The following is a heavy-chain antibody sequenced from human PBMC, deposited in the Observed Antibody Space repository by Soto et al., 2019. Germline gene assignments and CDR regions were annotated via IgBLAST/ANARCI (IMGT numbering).Heavy chain of an antibody. CDR1: GGSISSYY. CDR3: ASSGYDSSGYYYLDAFDI. V-gene: IGHV4-30-4*01. D-gene: IGHD3-22*01. CDR2: IYYSGST. J-gene: IGHJ3*02. Sequence: TLSLTCTVSGGSISSYYWSWIRQPPGKGLEWIGYIYYSGSTYYNPSLKSRVTISVDTSKNQFSLKLSSVTAADTAVYYCASSGYDSSGYYYLDAFDIWGQGTMVTVSS.